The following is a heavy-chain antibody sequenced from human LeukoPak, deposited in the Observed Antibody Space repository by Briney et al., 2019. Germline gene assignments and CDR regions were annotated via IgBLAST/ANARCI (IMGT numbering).Heavy chain of an antibody. V-gene: IGHV3-23*01. CDR3: AKGRWELLTDAFDI. D-gene: IGHD1-26*01. Sequence: GGSLRLSCAASGFTFSSYGMNWVRQAPGKGLEWVSGISGSGDSTKYADSVKGRFTISRDNSKNTLYLQMNSLRAEDTAVYYCAKGRWELLTDAFDIWGQGTMVTVSS. CDR1: GFTFSSYG. J-gene: IGHJ3*02. CDR2: ISGSGDST.